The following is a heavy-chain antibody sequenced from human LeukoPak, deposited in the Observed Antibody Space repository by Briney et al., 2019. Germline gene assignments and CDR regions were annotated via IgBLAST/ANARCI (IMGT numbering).Heavy chain of an antibody. D-gene: IGHD1-26*01. V-gene: IGHV4-39*02. CDR1: GGSISSSSYY. Sequence: PSETLSLTCTVSGGSISSSSYYWGWIRQPPGKGLEWIGSIYYSGSTYYNPSLKSRVTISVDTSKNQFSLKLSSVTAADTAVYYCARESGSEPQYNWFDPWGQGTLVTVSS. CDR3: ARESGSEPQYNWFDP. J-gene: IGHJ5*02. CDR2: IYYSGST.